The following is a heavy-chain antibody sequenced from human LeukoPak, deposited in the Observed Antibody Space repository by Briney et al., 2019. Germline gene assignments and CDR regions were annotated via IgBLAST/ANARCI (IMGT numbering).Heavy chain of an antibody. D-gene: IGHD3-22*01. CDR1: GYTFTSYD. J-gene: IGHJ4*02. V-gene: IGHV1-8*01. CDR3: ARDPPLYYYDSSGYPQGY. Sequence: GASVKVSCKASGYTFTSYDINWVRQATGQGLEWMGWMNPNSGNTGYAQKFQGRVTMTRNTSISTAYMELSSLRSEDTAVYYCARDPPLYYYDSSGYPQGYWGQGTLVTVSS. CDR2: MNPNSGNT.